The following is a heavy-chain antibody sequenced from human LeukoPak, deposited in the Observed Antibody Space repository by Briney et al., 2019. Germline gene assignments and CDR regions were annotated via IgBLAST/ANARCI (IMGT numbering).Heavy chain of an antibody. D-gene: IGHD3-9*01. Sequence: SVKVSCKASGGTFSSYAISWVRQAPGQGLEWMGWISTYHGNTNYAQKLQGRVTITADKSTSTAYMELSSLRSEDTAVYYCARGVELRYFDWLLDYWGQGTLVTVSS. CDR1: GGTFSSYA. V-gene: IGHV1-69*10. J-gene: IGHJ4*02. CDR2: ISTYHGNT. CDR3: ARGVELRYFDWLLDY.